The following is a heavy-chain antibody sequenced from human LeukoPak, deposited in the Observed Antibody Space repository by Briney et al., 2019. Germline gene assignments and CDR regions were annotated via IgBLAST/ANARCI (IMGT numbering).Heavy chain of an antibody. CDR3: ARGYWFYFDY. J-gene: IGHJ4*02. Sequence: SETLSLTCTVSGGSISSGSYYWSWIRQPAGKGLEWIVRIYTRGTTNYNPSLKSRLTISVDTSKNQLSLKLSSVTAADTAVYYCARGYWFYFDYWGQGTLVTVSS. V-gene: IGHV4-61*02. CDR2: IYTRGTT. D-gene: IGHD2-8*02. CDR1: GGSISSGSYY.